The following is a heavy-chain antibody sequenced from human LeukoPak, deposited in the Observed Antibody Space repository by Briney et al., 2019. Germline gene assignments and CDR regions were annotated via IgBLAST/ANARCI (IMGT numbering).Heavy chain of an antibody. CDR2: ISAYNGNT. J-gene: IGHJ5*02. V-gene: IGHV1-18*01. Sequence: ASVKVSCKASGYTFTSYGISWVRQAPGQGLEWMGWISAYNGNTNYAQKLQGRVTMTTDTSTSTAYMELRSLRSDDTAVYYCARDRPFGSSGRNWFDPWGQGTLVTVSS. CDR3: ARDRPFGSSGRNWFDP. D-gene: IGHD6-19*01. CDR1: GYTFTSYG.